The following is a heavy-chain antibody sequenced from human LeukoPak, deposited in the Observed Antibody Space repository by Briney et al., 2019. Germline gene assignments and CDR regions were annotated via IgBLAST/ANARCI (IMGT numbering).Heavy chain of an antibody. Sequence: GGSLRLSCAASGFTFSSYGMSWVRQAPGRGLEWVSAISGSGGSTYYADSVKGRFTISRDNSKNTLYLQMNSLRAEDTAVYYCAKDRGIISDYWGQGTLVTVSS. CDR1: GFTFSSYG. CDR2: ISGSGGST. D-gene: IGHD3-10*01. J-gene: IGHJ4*02. V-gene: IGHV3-23*01. CDR3: AKDRGIISDY.